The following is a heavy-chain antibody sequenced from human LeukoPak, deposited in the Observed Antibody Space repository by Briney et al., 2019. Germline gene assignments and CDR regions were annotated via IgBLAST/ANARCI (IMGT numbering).Heavy chain of an antibody. CDR1: GFSLSTTGLC. D-gene: IGHD4-17*01. CDR2: IDWDDDK. J-gene: IGHJ5*02. V-gene: IGHV2-70*11. Sequence: SGPTLVNPTQTLTLTCTFSGFSLSTTGLCVIWIRQPPGKALECLARIDWDDDKYYSASLKTRLTVSKHTSNNQVVLTMTNIDTEDRTPHYSTLFALYYDEFAGFDPTVQGTPGTLSS. CDR3: TLFALYYDEFAGFDP.